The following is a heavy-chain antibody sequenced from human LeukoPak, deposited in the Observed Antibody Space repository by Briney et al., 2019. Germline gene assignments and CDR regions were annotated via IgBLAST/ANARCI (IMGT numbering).Heavy chain of an antibody. V-gene: IGHV3-30-3*01. D-gene: IGHD3-22*01. J-gene: IGHJ4*02. CDR2: ISHDGSNK. Sequence: GGSLRLSFAASGFTFSTHPIHWVRQAPGKGLEWVAVISHDGSNKYNADSVKGRFTISRDNSKNTLYLQMDRLRVEDSAVYYCVRDGDIVVVITFDYWGQGTLVTVSS. CDR1: GFTFSTHP. CDR3: VRDGDIVVVITFDY.